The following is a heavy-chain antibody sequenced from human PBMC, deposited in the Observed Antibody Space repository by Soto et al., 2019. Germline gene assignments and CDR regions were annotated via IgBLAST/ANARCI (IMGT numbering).Heavy chain of an antibody. Sequence: SVKVSCKASGGTFSSYAVSWVRQAPGQGLEWMGGIIPIFGTANYAQKFQGRVTITADKSTSTAYMELSSLRSEDTAVYYCAGAIVVVPAARWFDPWGQGTLVTVSS. CDR2: IIPIFGTA. J-gene: IGHJ5*02. CDR1: GGTFSSYA. CDR3: AGAIVVVPAARWFDP. V-gene: IGHV1-69*06. D-gene: IGHD2-2*01.